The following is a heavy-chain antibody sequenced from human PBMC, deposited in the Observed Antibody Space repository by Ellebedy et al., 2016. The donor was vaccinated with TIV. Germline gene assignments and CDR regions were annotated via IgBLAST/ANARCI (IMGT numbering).Heavy chain of an antibody. CDR3: ARMVYASGWDGYFDP. CDR2: IYPRDSDT. J-gene: IGHJ5*02. CDR1: GYTFSNYW. V-gene: IGHV5-51*01. Sequence: GESLKISCKGSGYTFSNYWIAWVRQMPGKGLEWMGFIYPRDSDTRYSPSSQGQVTISADKSINTAYLQWSSLKASDTAMYYCARMVYASGWDGYFDPWGQGTLVTVSS. D-gene: IGHD6-19*01.